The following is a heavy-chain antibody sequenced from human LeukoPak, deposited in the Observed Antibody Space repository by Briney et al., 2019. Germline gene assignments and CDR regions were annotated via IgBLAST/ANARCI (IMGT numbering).Heavy chain of an antibody. CDR3: ARRAGAYSHPYDY. CDR1: GFTFSSYS. CDR2: INQDGSEK. D-gene: IGHD4/OR15-4a*01. V-gene: IGHV3-7*03. J-gene: IGHJ4*02. Sequence: GGSLRLSCAASGFTFSSYSMNWVRRAPGKGLEWVANINQDGSEKHYVDFLKGRFTISRDNANNSLYLEMNSLRAEDTAVYYCARRAGAYSHPYDYWGQGTLVTVSS.